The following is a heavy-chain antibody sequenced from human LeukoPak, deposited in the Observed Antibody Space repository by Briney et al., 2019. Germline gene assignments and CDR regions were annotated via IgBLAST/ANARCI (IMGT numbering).Heavy chain of an antibody. D-gene: IGHD1-26*01. CDR2: ISYDGSNK. Sequence: GGSLRLSCAASGFTFSSYAMHWVRQAPGKGLEWVAVISYDGSNKYYADSVKGRFTISRDNSKNTLYLQMNSLRAEDTAVYYCARDHGGSSLISYYFDYWGQGTLVTVSS. CDR3: ARDHGGSSLISYYFDY. V-gene: IGHV3-30*04. J-gene: IGHJ4*02. CDR1: GFTFSSYA.